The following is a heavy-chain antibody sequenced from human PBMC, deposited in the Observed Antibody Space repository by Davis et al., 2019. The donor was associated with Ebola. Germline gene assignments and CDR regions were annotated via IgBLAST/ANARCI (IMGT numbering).Heavy chain of an antibody. V-gene: IGHV4-34*01. CDR3: ARGSGSANAFDI. CDR2: INHSGST. Sequence: PGGSLRLSCAVYGGSFSGYYWSWIRQPPGKGLEWIGEINHSGSTNYNPSLKSRVTISVDTSKNQFSLKLSSVTAADTAVYYCARGSGSANAFDIWGQGTMVTVSS. CDR1: GGSFSGYY. J-gene: IGHJ3*02.